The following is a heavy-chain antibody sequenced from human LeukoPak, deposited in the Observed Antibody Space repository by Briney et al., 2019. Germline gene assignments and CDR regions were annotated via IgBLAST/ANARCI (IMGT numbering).Heavy chain of an antibody. CDR3: ARERYFDWSDAFDI. V-gene: IGHV4-61*09. D-gene: IGHD3-9*01. CDR1: GGSIKNDHHY. J-gene: IGHJ3*02. CDR2: ISAGGIT. Sequence: SQTLSLTCTVSGGSIKNDHHYWSWIRQPAGKGLEWIGHISAGGITRYNPSLESRVTISVDTSKNQLSLKLISVTAADTAVYYCARERYFDWSDAFDIWGQGTMVTVSS.